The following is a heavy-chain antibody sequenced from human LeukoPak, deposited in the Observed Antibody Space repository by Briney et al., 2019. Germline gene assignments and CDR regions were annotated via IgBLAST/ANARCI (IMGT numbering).Heavy chain of an antibody. Sequence: PGGSLRLSCAPSGFTFRSYWMHWVRQAPAKGLVWVSRINSDGSSTSYADSVKGRFTISRDNAKNTLYLQMNSLRAEDTAVYHCARHRGGSAFDILGQGTMVTVSS. V-gene: IGHV3-74*01. CDR1: GFTFRSYW. CDR3: ARHRGGSAFDI. CDR2: INSDGSST. D-gene: IGHD3-10*01. J-gene: IGHJ3*02.